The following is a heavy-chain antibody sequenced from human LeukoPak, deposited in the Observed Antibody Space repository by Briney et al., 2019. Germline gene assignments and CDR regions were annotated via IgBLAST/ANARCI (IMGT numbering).Heavy chain of an antibody. Sequence: ASVKVSCKASGYTFTSYGISWVRQAPGQGLERMGWISAYNGNTNYAQKLQGRVTMTTDTSTSTAYMELRSLRSDDTAVYYCARDREMATISPYYFDYWGQGTLVTVSS. CDR3: ARDREMATISPYYFDY. D-gene: IGHD5-24*01. V-gene: IGHV1-18*01. J-gene: IGHJ4*02. CDR2: ISAYNGNT. CDR1: GYTFTSYG.